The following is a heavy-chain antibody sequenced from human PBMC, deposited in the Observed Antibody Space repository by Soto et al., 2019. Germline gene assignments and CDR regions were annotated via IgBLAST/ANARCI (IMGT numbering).Heavy chain of an antibody. Sequence: QVQLVQSGAEVKKPGSSVKVSCKASGGTFSSYSISWVRQAPGQGLEWMGRIIPILGIANYAQKFQGRVTITADKSTSTAYMELRSLRSEDTAVYYCARDCSSTSCPSPGYWGQGTLVTVSS. CDR3: ARDCSSTSCPSPGY. V-gene: IGHV1-69*08. CDR2: IIPILGIA. D-gene: IGHD2-2*01. CDR1: GGTFSSYS. J-gene: IGHJ4*02.